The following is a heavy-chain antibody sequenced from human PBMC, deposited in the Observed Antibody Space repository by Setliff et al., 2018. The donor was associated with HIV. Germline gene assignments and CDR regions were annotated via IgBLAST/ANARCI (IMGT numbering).Heavy chain of an antibody. V-gene: IGHV4-4*09. CDR1: GGCISTSNW. Sequence: SETLSLTCTVSGGCISTSNWWGWIRQTPGKGLEWIGYIYTSGTTQYNPSLESRVTISLDTSRDQFSLHLRSVTAADTALYYCARLIHTGLLYFDYWGLGKLVTVSS. J-gene: IGHJ4*02. CDR3: ARLIHTGLLYFDY. CDR2: IYTSGTT. D-gene: IGHD2-8*02.